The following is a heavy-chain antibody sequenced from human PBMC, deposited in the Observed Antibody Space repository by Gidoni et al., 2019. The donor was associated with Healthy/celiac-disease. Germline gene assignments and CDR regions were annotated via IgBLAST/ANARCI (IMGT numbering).Heavy chain of an antibody. CDR2: IYYSGST. D-gene: IGHD3-16*02. CDR3: ARQSPDYDYIWGSYRPNWFDP. J-gene: IGHJ5*02. V-gene: IGHV4-59*08. CDR1: GVSISSSY. Sequence: QVQLQESGPGLVKPSETLSLTCTVSGVSISSSYWSWIRQPPGKGLEWIGYIYYSGSTNYTPSLKSRVTISVDTSKNQFSLKLSSVTAADTAVYYCARQSPDYDYIWGSYRPNWFDPWGQGTLVTVSS.